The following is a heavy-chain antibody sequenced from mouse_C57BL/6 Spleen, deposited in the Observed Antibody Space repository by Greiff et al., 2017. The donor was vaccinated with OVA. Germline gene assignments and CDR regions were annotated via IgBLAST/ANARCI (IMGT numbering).Heavy chain of an antibody. J-gene: IGHJ4*01. CDR3: ARNSAYGSSTGGFNYYAMDY. CDR1: GFSFTSYG. V-gene: IGHV2-2*01. D-gene: IGHD1-1*01. Sequence: QVQLQQSGPGLVQPSQSLSITCTVSGFSFTSYGVHWVRQSPGKGLEWLGVIWSGGSTDYNAAFISRLSISKDNSKSQVFFKMNSLQADDTAIYYCARNSAYGSSTGGFNYYAMDYWGQGTSVTVSS. CDR2: IWSGGST.